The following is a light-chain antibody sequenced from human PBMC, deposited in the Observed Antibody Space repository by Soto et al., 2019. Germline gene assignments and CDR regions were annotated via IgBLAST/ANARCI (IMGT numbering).Light chain of an antibody. CDR1: ESFSSK. V-gene: IGKV3-15*01. J-gene: IGKJ5*01. Sequence: EIVMTQSPATLSASPGERATLSCRASESFSSKLVCYQKKPGQAPRLLIHDASTRATGIPARFSGSGSGTEFILTISSVESEDFAIYYCQQHNDWPTFGQGTRLEIK. CDR3: QQHNDWPT. CDR2: DAS.